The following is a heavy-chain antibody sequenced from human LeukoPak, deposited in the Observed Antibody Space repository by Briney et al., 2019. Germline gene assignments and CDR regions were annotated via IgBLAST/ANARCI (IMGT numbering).Heavy chain of an antibody. J-gene: IGHJ4*02. CDR3: AREIIEGAVAGRPFDY. D-gene: IGHD6-19*01. CDR1: GFTFSSYA. CDR2: ISYDGSNK. V-gene: IGHV3-30*04. Sequence: GGSLRLSCAASGFTFSSYAMHWVRQAPGKGLEWVAVISYDGSNKYYADSVKGRFTISRDNAKNSLYLQMNSLRAEDTAVYYCAREIIEGAVAGRPFDYWGQGTLVTVSS.